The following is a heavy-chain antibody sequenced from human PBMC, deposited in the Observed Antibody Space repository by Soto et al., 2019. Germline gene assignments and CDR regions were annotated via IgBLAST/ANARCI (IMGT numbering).Heavy chain of an antibody. Sequence: GGSLRLSCAASGFTFTNAWINWVRQAPGKGLEWVGRIKSKTDGGTTDYAEPVKGRFAISRDDSNNMVYLQMNSLKIEDTAVYYCTSDSYSTIIIVRFDYWAHGNLVTVSS. CDR1: GFTFTNAW. D-gene: IGHD3-22*01. CDR2: IKSKTDGGTT. CDR3: TSDSYSTIIIVRFDY. V-gene: IGHV3-15*07. J-gene: IGHJ4*01.